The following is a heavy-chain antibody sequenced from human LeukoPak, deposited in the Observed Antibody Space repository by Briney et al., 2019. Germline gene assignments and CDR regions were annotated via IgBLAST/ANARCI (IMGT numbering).Heavy chain of an antibody. V-gene: IGHV4-59*01. CDR2: IYYSGST. Sequence: PSETLSLTCTVSGGSISSYYWSWIRQPPGKGLEWIGYIYYSGSTNYNPSLKSRVTISVATSKNQFSLKLSSVTAADTAVYYCARSDSSGWLVDYWGQGTLVTVSS. CDR3: ARSDSSGWLVDY. D-gene: IGHD6-19*01. J-gene: IGHJ4*02. CDR1: GGSISSYY.